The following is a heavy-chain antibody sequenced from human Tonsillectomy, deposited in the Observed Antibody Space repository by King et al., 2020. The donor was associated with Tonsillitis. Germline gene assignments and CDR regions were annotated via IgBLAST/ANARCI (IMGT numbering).Heavy chain of an antibody. CDR1: GYTFTSYS. J-gene: IGHJ4*02. CDR3: AREFKRDCSSTSCHFLY. Sequence: QLVQSGSELKKPGASVKVSCKASGYTFTSYSMNWVRQAPGQGLEWMGWINTNTGNPTYAQGFTGRFVFSLDTSVTTAYLQISSLKAEDTAVYYCAREFKRDCSSTSCHFLYWGQGTLVTVSS. D-gene: IGHD2-2*01. CDR2: INTNTGNP. V-gene: IGHV7-4-1*02.